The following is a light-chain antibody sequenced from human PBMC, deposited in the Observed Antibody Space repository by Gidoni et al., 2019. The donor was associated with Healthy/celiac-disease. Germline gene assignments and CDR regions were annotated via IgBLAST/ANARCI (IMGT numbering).Light chain of an antibody. CDR2: GTS. J-gene: IGKJ2*01. CDR1: QSLSSRN. Sequence: EIVLTQSPGTLSLSPGERATLSCRASQSLSSRNLAWFQQKPGQAPRLLIYGTSSRATGIPDRFSGSGSGTDFILTISRLEPEDFAVYYCQQYGSSPYTFXXXTKMEIK. CDR3: QQYGSSPYT. V-gene: IGKV3-20*01.